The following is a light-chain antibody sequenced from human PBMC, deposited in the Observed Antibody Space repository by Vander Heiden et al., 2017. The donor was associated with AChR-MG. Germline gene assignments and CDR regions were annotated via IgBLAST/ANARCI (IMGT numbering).Light chain of an antibody. J-gene: IGKJ4*01. CDR1: QSVSSF. CDR2: DAS. V-gene: IGKV3-11*01. CDR3: QQGSDWPIT. Sequence: EIVLTQSPATLSLSPGERATLSCRASQSVSSFLAWLQQKPGQAPRLLSDDASNRATGIPARFSGSGSGTDFTLTISSLEPEDFAVYYCQQGSDWPITFGGGTKVEIK.